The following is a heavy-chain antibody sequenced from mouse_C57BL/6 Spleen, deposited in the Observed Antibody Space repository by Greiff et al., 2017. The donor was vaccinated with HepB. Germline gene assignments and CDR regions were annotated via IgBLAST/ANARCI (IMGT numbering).Heavy chain of an antibody. CDR1: GFSLTSYG. D-gene: IGHD1-1*01. J-gene: IGHJ4*01. V-gene: IGHV2-5*01. CDR2: IWRGGST. Sequence: QVQLQQSGPGLVQPSQSLSITCTVSGFSLTSYGVHWVRQSPGKGLEWLGVIWRGGSTDYNAAFMSRLSITKDNSKSQVFFKMNSLQADDTAIYYSAVVATRGYYYAMDYWGQGTSVTVSS. CDR3: AVVATRGYYYAMDY.